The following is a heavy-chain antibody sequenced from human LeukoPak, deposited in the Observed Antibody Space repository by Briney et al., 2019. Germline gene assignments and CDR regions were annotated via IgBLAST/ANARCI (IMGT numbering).Heavy chain of an antibody. CDR1: GFTFSSYS. CDR3: AKDFPRKYYYDSSGIASDAFDI. Sequence: GGSLRLSCAASGFTFSSYSMIWVRQAPGKGLEWVSAISGSGGSTYYADSVKGRFTISRDNSKNTLYLQMNSLRAEDTAVYYCAKDFPRKYYYDSSGIASDAFDIWGQGTMVTVSS. V-gene: IGHV3-23*01. CDR2: ISGSGGST. D-gene: IGHD3-22*01. J-gene: IGHJ3*02.